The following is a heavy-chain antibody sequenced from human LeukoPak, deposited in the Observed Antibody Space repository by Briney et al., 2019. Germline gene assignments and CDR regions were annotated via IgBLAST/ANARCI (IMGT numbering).Heavy chain of an antibody. Sequence: SETLSLTCTVSGGSISSYYWSWIRQPPGKGLEWIGYIYYSGSTNYNPSLKSRVTISVDTSKNQFSLKLSSVTAADTAVYYCARTKVRGVSSFDYWGQGTLVTVSS. V-gene: IGHV4-59*01. CDR2: IYYSGST. D-gene: IGHD3-10*01. CDR1: GGSISSYY. CDR3: ARTKVRGVSSFDY. J-gene: IGHJ4*02.